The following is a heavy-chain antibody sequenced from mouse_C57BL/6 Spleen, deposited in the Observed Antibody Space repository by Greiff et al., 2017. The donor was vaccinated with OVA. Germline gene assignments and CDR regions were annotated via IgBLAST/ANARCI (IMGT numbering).Heavy chain of an antibody. J-gene: IGHJ1*03. CDR1: GFTFSDYY. D-gene: IGHD1-1*01. CDR2: INYDGSST. V-gene: IGHV5-16*01. CDR3: ARYYYGSSYEGYFDV. Sequence: EVQRVESEGGLVQPGSSMKLSCTASGFTFSDYYMAWVRQVPEKGLEWVANINYDGSSTYYLDSLKSRFIISRDNAKNILYLQMSSLKPEDTATYYCARYYYGSSYEGYFDVWGTGTTVTVSS.